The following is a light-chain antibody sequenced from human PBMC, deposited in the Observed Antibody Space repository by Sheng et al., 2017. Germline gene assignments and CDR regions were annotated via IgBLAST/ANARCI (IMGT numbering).Light chain of an antibody. J-gene: IGKJ2*01. Sequence: EIVLTQSPATLSLSPGERAILSCRASQNVLTYLAWYQQKPGQAPRLLIYAASTRGTGIPARFSGSGSGTEFTLTISSLQSEDSAVYYCQQYDNWPPYTFGQGTKLEI. V-gene: IGKV3-15*01. CDR1: QNVLTY. CDR2: AAS. CDR3: QQYDNWPPYT.